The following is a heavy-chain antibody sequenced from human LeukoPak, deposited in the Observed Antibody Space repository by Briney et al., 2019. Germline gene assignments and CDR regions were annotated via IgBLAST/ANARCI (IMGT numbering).Heavy chain of an antibody. V-gene: IGHV4-59*01. CDR1: GVSISSYY. J-gene: IGHJ5*02. Sequence: SETLSLTCTVSGVSISSYYWSWIRQPPGKGLEWIGYINYSGSTNYNPSLKSRVTISVDTSKNQFSLKLSSVTAADTAVYYCARDGNLGFDPWGQGTLVTVSS. D-gene: IGHD1-14*01. CDR2: INYSGST. CDR3: ARDGNLGFDP.